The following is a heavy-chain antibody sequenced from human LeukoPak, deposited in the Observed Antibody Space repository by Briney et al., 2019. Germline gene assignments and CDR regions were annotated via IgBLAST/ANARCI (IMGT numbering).Heavy chain of an antibody. CDR1: GGSISSYY. J-gene: IGHJ4*02. D-gene: IGHD3-16*02. V-gene: IGHV4-4*07. CDR2: IYTSGST. CDR3: ARDAGYDYVWGSYRSPFDY. Sequence: SETLSLTCTVSGGSISSYYWSWIRQPAGKGLEWIGRIYTSGSTNYNPSLKSRVTISVDKSKNQFSLKLSSVTAADTAVYYCARDAGYDYVWGSYRSPFDYWGQGTLVTVSS.